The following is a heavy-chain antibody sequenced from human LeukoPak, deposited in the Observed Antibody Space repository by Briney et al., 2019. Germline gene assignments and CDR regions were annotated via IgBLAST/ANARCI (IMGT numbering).Heavy chain of an antibody. J-gene: IGHJ4*02. CDR1: GFTFSKYW. D-gene: IGHD6-19*01. CDR3: ATKQWLAPPPDS. CDR2: INTDGTDT. V-gene: IGHV3-74*01. Sequence: GRSLRPSCAASGFTFSKYWILWVRHAPGKGLESVSRINTDGTDTTYADSVKGRFTVSRDNADNTMFLQMNSVRDEDTAVYYCATKQWLAPPPDSWGQGTPVTVSS.